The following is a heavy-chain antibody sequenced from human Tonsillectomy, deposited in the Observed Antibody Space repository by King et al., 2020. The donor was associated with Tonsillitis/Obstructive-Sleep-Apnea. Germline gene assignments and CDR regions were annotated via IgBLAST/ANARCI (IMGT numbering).Heavy chain of an antibody. Sequence: LQLQESGPGLVKPSETLSLTCTVSGGSISYYFWTWIRQPPGKGLEWIGYVYYSGSTNYNPSLQSRVTISIDTSKNQFSLKLRSVTAADTAVYYCARGTGQQLGERQDYYYMDVWGKGTTVTVSS. CDR2: VYYSGST. CDR1: GGSISYYF. CDR3: ARGTGQQLGERQDYYYMDV. D-gene: IGHD6-13*01. V-gene: IGHV4-59*01. J-gene: IGHJ6*03.